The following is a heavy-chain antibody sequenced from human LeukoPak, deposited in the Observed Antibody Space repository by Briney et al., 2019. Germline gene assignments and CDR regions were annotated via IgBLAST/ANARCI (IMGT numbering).Heavy chain of an antibody. D-gene: IGHD5-12*01. CDR2: INAGNGNT. J-gene: IGHJ3*01. CDR3: ARDSQDISGLDP. CDR1: GYTFTSYA. V-gene: IGHV1-3*01. Sequence: SVKVSCKASGYTFTSYAVHWVRQAPGQRLEWMGWINAGNGNTKYSQKFQGRVTITRDTSASTAYMELSSLRSEDTAEYYCARDSQDISGLDPWGQGTMVTVAS.